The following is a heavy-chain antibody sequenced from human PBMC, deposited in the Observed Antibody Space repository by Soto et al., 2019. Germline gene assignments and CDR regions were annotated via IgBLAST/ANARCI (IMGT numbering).Heavy chain of an antibody. CDR3: ARQAYDFWSGYPNAYYFDY. D-gene: IGHD3-3*01. J-gene: IGHJ4*02. Sequence: PSETLSLTFTVSGGSISSYYWSWIRQPPGKGLEWIGYIYYSGSTNYNPSLKSRVTISVDTSKNQFSLKLSSVTAADTAVYYCARQAYDFWSGYPNAYYFDYWGQGTLVTVS. V-gene: IGHV4-59*08. CDR2: IYYSGST. CDR1: GGSISSYY.